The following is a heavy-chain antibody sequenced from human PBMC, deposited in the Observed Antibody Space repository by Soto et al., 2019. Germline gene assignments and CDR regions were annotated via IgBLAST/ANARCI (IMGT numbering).Heavy chain of an antibody. V-gene: IGHV3-49*03. Sequence: EVQLEESGGGFVQPGRSLRLSCTASGFTFSDYSISWFRQAPGKGLEWVGFIRSKPFGGTIDYAASVKGRFTISRDDSNSIAYLQMDRLKVEDTAVYYCTTDTFGDYGESWGHITLVTVSS. D-gene: IGHD4-17*01. CDR2: IRSKPFGGTI. CDR3: TTDTFGDYGES. J-gene: IGHJ5*01. CDR1: GFTFSDYS.